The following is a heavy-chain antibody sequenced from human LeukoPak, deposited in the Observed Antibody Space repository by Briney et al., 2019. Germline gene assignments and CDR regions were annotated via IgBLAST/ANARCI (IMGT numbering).Heavy chain of an antibody. J-gene: IGHJ4*02. Sequence: GGSLRLSCVGSGFVFNKYAMSWVRQAPGKGLEWVSAISGSGGSTYYADSVKGRFTISRDNSKNTLYLQMNSLRAEDTAVYYCARGSVLRFLEWLSRFDYWGQGTLVTVSS. CDR3: ARGSVLRFLEWLSRFDY. V-gene: IGHV3-23*01. CDR1: GFVFNKYA. D-gene: IGHD3-3*01. CDR2: ISGSGGST.